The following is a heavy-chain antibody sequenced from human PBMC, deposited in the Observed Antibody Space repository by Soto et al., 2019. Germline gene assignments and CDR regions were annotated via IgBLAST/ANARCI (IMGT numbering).Heavy chain of an antibody. CDR2: IYSGGST. D-gene: IGHD3-22*01. J-gene: IGHJ1*01. V-gene: IGHV3-53*01. CDR3: ARDRIESGYTENFQI. Sequence: EVQLVESGGGLIQPGGSLRLSCAASGFTVSSNYMSWVRQAPGKGLEWVSVIYSGGSTYYADSVKGRFPISRDNSKTTMYLQMNSLRTEDTAVNSVARDRIESGYTENFQIWGTGTQVTVSS. CDR1: GFTVSSNY.